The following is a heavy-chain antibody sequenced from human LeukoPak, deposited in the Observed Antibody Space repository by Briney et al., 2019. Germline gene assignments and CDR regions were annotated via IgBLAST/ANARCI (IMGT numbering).Heavy chain of an antibody. D-gene: IGHD2-2*01. CDR3: ARDCCSSTSCYYDY. Sequence: SVKVSCKASGYTFTGYYMHWVRQAPGQGLEWMGRIIPILGIANYAQKFQGRVTITADKSTSTAYMELSSLRSEDTAVYYCARDCCSSTSCYYDYWGQGTLVTVSS. CDR1: GYTFTGYY. V-gene: IGHV1-69*04. CDR2: IIPILGIA. J-gene: IGHJ4*02.